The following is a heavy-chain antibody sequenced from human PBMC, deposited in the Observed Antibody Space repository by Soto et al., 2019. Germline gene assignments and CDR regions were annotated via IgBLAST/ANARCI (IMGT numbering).Heavy chain of an antibody. CDR3: ATMGTPATGLYYFDY. Sequence: QVQLQESGPGLVKPSQTLSLTCTVSGGSISSGNYYWSWIRQPPGKGLEWIGFISYSGSTYYNASLQSRFTISVDTSKNQFSLNLSFVPAADTAVYYCATMGTPATGLYYFDYWGQGTLVTVSS. CDR2: ISYSGST. V-gene: IGHV4-30-4*01. J-gene: IGHJ4*02. CDR1: GGSISSGNYY. D-gene: IGHD1-7*01.